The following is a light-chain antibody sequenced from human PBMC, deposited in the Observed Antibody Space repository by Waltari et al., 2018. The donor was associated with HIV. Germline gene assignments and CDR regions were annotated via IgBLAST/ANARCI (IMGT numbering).Light chain of an antibody. V-gene: IGKV3-11*01. CDR3: QQRSSWPRGT. CDR1: QGVSSNY. J-gene: IGKJ2*02. Sequence: IVLTQSPATLSLSTGERATLPCRASQGVSSNYLAWYQLKPGQAPSLLIYDAFNRATGIPARFSGSGSGTDFTLTISSLEPEDSALYYCQQRSSWPRGTFGQGTKLEIK. CDR2: DAF.